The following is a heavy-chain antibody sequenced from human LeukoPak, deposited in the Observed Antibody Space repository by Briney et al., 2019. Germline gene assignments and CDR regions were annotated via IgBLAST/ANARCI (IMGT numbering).Heavy chain of an antibody. CDR1: GGSISSYY. CDR2: IYTSGST. CDR3: ARLQYDYVWGSYRYGPFDY. J-gene: IGHJ4*02. V-gene: IGHV4-4*07. D-gene: IGHD3-16*02. Sequence: SETLSLTCTVSGGSISSYYGSWIRQPAGKGLEWIGRIYTSGSTNYNPSLKSRVTMSVDTSKNQFSLKLSSVTAADTAVYYCARLQYDYVWGSYRYGPFDYWGQGTLVTVSS.